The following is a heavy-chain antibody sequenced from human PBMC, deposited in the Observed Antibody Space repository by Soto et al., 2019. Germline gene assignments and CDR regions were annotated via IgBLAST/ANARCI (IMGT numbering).Heavy chain of an antibody. Sequence: QIPLKESGPTLAKPTQTLTLICTFSGFSRSNSGAGVGWFLKPPGKALEWLALIFWDDDKRYSPSLKSRLTTTKHTAKTQVVLTITNVYPVDTATYYRAHIEAGTPLDYWGQGTLV. J-gene: IGHJ4*02. D-gene: IGHD1-1*01. CDR2: IFWDDDK. CDR3: AHIEAGTPLDY. V-gene: IGHV2-5*02. CDR1: GFSRSNSGAG.